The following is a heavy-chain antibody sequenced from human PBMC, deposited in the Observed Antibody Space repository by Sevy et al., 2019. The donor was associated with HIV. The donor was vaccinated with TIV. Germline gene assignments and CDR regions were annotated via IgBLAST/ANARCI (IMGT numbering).Heavy chain of an antibody. CDR3: ARDKYYYVSGSFDY. V-gene: IGHV1-69*13. D-gene: IGHD3-10*01. CDR1: GGIFRSNG. CDR2: ISAVFGTT. Sequence: ASVKVSCKASGGIFRSNGISWVRQAPGQGLEWMGGISAVFGTTNYAQKFQGRVTITADESRSTVYMDLSSLRSEDTAVYYCARDKYYYVSGSFDYWGQGTQVTVSS. J-gene: IGHJ4*01.